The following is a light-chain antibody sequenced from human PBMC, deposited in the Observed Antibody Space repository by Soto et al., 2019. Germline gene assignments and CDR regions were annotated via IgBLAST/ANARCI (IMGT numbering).Light chain of an antibody. V-gene: IGLV3-21*01. CDR1: NIGSKS. J-gene: IGLJ1*01. CDR2: YDN. CDR3: QVWDTDNDHHV. Sequence: SYELTQSPSVSVAPGQTATITCGGNNIGSKSVNWYQQKAGQAPVLVMSYDNDRPSGIPERFSGSNSGNTATLTPSRVEPGDEADYYCQVWDTDNDHHVVGSGTKLTVL.